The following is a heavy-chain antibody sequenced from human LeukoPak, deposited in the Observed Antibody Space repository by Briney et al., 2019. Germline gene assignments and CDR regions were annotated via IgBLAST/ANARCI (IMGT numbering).Heavy chain of an antibody. CDR2: IIPIFGTA. CDR1: GGTFSSYA. CDR3: AREPYDYVWGSYRPYYFDY. J-gene: IGHJ4*02. Sequence: ASVKVSCKASGGTFSSYAISWVRQAPGQGLEWMGGIIPIFGTANYAQKFQGRVTITTDESTSTAYMELSSLRSEDTAVYYCAREPYDYVWGSYRPYYFDYWGQGTLVTVSS. V-gene: IGHV1-69*05. D-gene: IGHD3-16*02.